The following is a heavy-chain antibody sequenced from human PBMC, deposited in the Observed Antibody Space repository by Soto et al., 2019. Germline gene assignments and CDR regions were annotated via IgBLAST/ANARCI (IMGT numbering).Heavy chain of an antibody. V-gene: IGHV3-30-3*01. CDR3: ARDNEVATGMGI. CDR2: ISYDGSNK. Sequence: QPGGSLRLSCAASGFTFSSYAMHWVRQAPGKGLEWVAVISYDGSNKYYADSVKGRFTISRDNSKNTLYLQMNSLRSEDTAVYYCARDNEVATGMGIWGQGTMVTVSS. CDR1: GFTFSSYA. J-gene: IGHJ3*02. D-gene: IGHD5-12*01.